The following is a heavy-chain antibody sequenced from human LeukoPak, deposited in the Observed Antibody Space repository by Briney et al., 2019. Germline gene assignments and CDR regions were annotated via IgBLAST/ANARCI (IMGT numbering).Heavy chain of an antibody. D-gene: IGHD3-10*01. Sequence: SETLSLTCTVSGGSISSGDYYWSWIRQPPGKGLEWIGYIYYSGSTYYNPSLKSRVTISVDTSKNQFSLELSSVTAADTAVYYCAGLSMRGVEPYLNFGYWGQGTLVTVSS. CDR2: IYYSGST. CDR3: AGLSMRGVEPYLNFGY. CDR1: GGSISSGDYY. J-gene: IGHJ4*02. V-gene: IGHV4-30-4*08.